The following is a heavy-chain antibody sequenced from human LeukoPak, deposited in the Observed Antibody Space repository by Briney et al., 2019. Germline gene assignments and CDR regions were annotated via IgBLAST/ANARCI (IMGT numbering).Heavy chain of an antibody. CDR1: GGSISSYY. CDR2: IYYSGGT. CDR3: AASYGLPYYFDY. D-gene: IGHD5-18*01. Sequence: SETLSLTCTVSGGSISSYYWSWIRQPPGKGLEWIGYIYYSGGTNYNPSLKSRVTISVDTSKNQFSLKLSSVTAADTAVYYCAASYGLPYYFDYWDQGTLVTVSS. J-gene: IGHJ4*02. V-gene: IGHV4-59*01.